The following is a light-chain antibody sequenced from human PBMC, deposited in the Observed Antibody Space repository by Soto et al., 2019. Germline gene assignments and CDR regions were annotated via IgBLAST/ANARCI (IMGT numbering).Light chain of an antibody. V-gene: IGKV1-5*03. Sequence: DIQMTQSPSTLSASVGDRVTITCRASQSISSGLAWYQQKPGKAPKLLIYKASTLESGVPSRFSGSGSGTEFTLTITSLQPDDFATYYCQQYNSYWTFGQGTKLEIK. J-gene: IGKJ1*01. CDR2: KAS. CDR3: QQYNSYWT. CDR1: QSISSG.